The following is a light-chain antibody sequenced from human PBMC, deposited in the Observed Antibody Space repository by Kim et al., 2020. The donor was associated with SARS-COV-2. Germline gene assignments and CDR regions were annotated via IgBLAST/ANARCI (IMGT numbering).Light chain of an antibody. Sequence: ELTQPPSASGTPGQRVSISCSGSSSNIGSNAVSWYQQLPGTAPKLDVYSNDQRPSGVPDRFSGSRSGTSASLAISGLQSEDEADYYCAAWDDRLYGRRFGGGTKVTV. CDR2: SND. V-gene: IGLV1-44*01. CDR3: AAWDDRLYGRR. J-gene: IGLJ3*02. CDR1: SSNIGSNA.